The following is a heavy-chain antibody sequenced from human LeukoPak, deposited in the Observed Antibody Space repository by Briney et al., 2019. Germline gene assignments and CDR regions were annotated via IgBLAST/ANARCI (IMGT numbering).Heavy chain of an antibody. J-gene: IGHJ4*02. V-gene: IGHV3-23*01. CDR3: ARVTYGSGTYGAFDY. Sequence: GGSLRLSCAASGFTFSSHGMSWVRQALGKGLEWVSTISGSGDNTYYADSVKGRFTISRDNSKNTLYLQINSLRAEDTAVYYCARVTYGSGTYGAFDYWGQGTLVTVSS. D-gene: IGHD3-10*01. CDR1: GFTFSSHG. CDR2: ISGSGDNT.